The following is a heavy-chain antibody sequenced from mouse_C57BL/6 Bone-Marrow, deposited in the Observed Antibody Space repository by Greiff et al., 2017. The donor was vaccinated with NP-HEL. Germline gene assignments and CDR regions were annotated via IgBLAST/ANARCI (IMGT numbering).Heavy chain of an antibody. J-gene: IGHJ3*01. CDR1: GYTFTSYW. V-gene: IGHV1-69*01. CDR2: IDPSDSYT. Sequence: QVQLKQPGAELVMPGASVKLSCKASGYTFTSYWMHWVKQRPGQGLEWIGEIDPSDSYTNYNQKFKGKSTLTVDKSSSTAYMQLSSLTSEDSAVYYCVSALFAYWGQGTLVTVSA. CDR3: VSALFAY.